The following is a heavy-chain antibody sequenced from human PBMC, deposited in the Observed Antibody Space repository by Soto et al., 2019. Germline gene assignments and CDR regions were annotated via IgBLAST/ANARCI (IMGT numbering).Heavy chain of an antibody. D-gene: IGHD1-26*01. Sequence: QVQLVESGGGVVQPGRSLRLSCAASGFTFSSYGMHWVRQAPGKGLEWVAVIWYDGSNKYYADSVKGRFTISRDNSKNTLYLQMNSLRAEDTAVYYSARGEVDTDYGMDVWGQGTTVTVSS. CDR3: ARGEVDTDYGMDV. CDR2: IWYDGSNK. CDR1: GFTFSSYG. J-gene: IGHJ6*02. V-gene: IGHV3-33*01.